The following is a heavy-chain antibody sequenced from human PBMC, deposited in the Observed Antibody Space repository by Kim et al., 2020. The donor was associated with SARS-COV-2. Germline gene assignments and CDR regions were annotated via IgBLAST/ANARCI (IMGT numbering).Heavy chain of an antibody. CDR3: TTYSGYDYGEVDCGGDCSRPY. CDR2: IKSKTDGGTT. V-gene: IGHV3-15*01. J-gene: IGHJ4*02. CDR1: GFTFSNAW. D-gene: IGHD2-21*02. Sequence: GGSLRLSCAASGFTFSNAWMSWVRQAPGKGLEWVGRIKSKTDGGTTDYAATVKGRFTISRDDSKNTLYLQMNSLKTEDTSVYYCTTYSGYDYGEVDCGGDCSRPYWGQGTLVTVSS.